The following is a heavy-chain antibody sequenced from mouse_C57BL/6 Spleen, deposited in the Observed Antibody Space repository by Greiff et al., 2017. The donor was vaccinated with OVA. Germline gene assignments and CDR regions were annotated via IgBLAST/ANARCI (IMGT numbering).Heavy chain of an antibody. D-gene: IGHD3-2*02. V-gene: IGHV1-61*01. CDR2: IYPSDSET. CDR3: ARRTAQAVAY. J-gene: IGHJ3*01. CDR1: GYTFTSYW. Sequence: QVQLQQPGAELVRPGSSVKLSCKASGYTFTSYWMDWVKQRPGQGLEWIGNIYPSDSETHYNQKFKDKATLTVDKSSSTAYMQLSSLTSEDSAVYYCARRTAQAVAYWGQGTLVTVSA.